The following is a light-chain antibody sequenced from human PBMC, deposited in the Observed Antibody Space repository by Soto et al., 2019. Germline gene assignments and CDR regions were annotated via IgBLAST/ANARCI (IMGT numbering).Light chain of an antibody. CDR2: MVS. Sequence: QSALAQRASVSGSPGQSITISCTGTSSDVGNYNYVSWYQQYPGRVPKLLIYMVSNRASGVSNRFSGSKSGNTASLTISGLQAEDEADYFCTSHTPVSCYVYGNGNKVTV. J-gene: IGLJ1*01. CDR3: TSHTPVSCYV. CDR1: SSDVGNYNY. V-gene: IGLV2-14*01.